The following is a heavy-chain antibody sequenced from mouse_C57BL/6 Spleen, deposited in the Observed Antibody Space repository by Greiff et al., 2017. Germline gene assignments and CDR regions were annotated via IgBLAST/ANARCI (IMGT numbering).Heavy chain of an antibody. CDR2: ISYDGSN. V-gene: IGHV3-6*01. CDR3: ARDRRVEDAMDY. CDR1: GYSITSGYY. J-gene: IGHJ4*01. Sequence: EVHLVESGPGLVKPSQSLSLTCSVTGYSITSGYYWNWIRQFPGNKLEWMGYISYDGSNNYNPSLKNRISITRDTSKNQFFLKLNSVTTEDTATYYCARDRRVEDAMDYWGQGTSVTVSS. D-gene: IGHD1-1*01.